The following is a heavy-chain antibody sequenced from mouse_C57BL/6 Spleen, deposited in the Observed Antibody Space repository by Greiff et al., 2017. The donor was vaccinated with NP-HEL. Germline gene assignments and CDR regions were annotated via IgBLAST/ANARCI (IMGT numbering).Heavy chain of an antibody. CDR2: IYPGDGDT. D-gene: IGHD1-1*01. J-gene: IGHJ2*01. CDR3: AREGLITTVAFDY. Sequence: VQLQQSGAELVKPGASVKISCKASGYAFSSYWMNWVKQRPGKGLEWIGQIYPGDGDTNYNGKFKGKATLTADKSSSTAYMQLSSLTSEDSAVYFCAREGLITTVAFDYWGQGTTLTVSS. CDR1: GYAFSSYW. V-gene: IGHV1-80*01.